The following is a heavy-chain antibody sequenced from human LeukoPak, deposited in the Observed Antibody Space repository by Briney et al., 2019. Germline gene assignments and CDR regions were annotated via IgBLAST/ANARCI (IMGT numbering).Heavy chain of an antibody. CDR1: GGTFSSYA. Sequence: EASVKVSCKASGGTFSSYAISWVRQAPGQGLEWMGGIVPIFGTANYAQRFQGRVTITTDESTSTAYMELSSLRSGDTAVYYCARDRKDCSSTSCTLGTFDYWGQGTLVTVSS. CDR3: ARDRKDCSSTSCTLGTFDY. D-gene: IGHD2-2*01. V-gene: IGHV1-69*05. J-gene: IGHJ4*02. CDR2: IVPIFGTA.